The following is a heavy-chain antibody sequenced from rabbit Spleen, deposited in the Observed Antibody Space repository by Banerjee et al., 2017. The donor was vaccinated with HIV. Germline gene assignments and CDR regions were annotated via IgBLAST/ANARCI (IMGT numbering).Heavy chain of an antibody. CDR2: IYSAKGST. D-gene: IGHD8-1*01. V-gene: IGHV1S7*01. Sequence: QLTETGGGLVQPGGSLTLSCKASGIDFTNYYISWVRQAPGKGLEWIGIIYSAKGSTDYASWVNGRFTISSDNAQSTVDLKMTSLTAADTATYFCARDTGSSFSTYGMDLWGQGPWSPS. J-gene: IGHJ6*01. CDR1: GIDFTNYY. CDR3: ARDTGSSFSTYGMDL.